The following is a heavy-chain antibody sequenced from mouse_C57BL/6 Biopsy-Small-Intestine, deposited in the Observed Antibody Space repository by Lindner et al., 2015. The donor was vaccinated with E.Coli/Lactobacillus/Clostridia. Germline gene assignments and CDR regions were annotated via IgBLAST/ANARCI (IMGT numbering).Heavy chain of an antibody. Sequence: VQLQESGPGLVKPSQSLSLTCSVTGYSITSGYYWNWIRQFPGNKLEWMGYISYDGSNNYNPSLKNRISITRDTSKNQFFLKLNSVTTEDTATYYCARRGDPFDYWGQGTTLTVSS. CDR2: ISYDGSN. D-gene: IGHD2-13*01. V-gene: IGHV3-6*01. CDR1: GYSITSGYY. CDR3: ARRGDPFDY. J-gene: IGHJ2*01.